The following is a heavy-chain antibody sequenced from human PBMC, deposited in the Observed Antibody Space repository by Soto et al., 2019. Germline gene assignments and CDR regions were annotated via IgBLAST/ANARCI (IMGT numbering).Heavy chain of an antibody. CDR2: IAHSGTV. CDR3: SRDYDGFDY. D-gene: IGHD3-16*01. J-gene: IGHJ4*02. V-gene: IGHV4-4*02. Sequence: QVRLQESGPGLVKHSETVSLTCDVSSVSITSSNWWTWVRQPPGKGLEWIGKIAHSGTVNYNATLRSRVTISVDKPKNQVSLKLMSVTAADTAVYYCSRDYDGFDYWVQGILVTFSS. CDR1: SVSITSSNW.